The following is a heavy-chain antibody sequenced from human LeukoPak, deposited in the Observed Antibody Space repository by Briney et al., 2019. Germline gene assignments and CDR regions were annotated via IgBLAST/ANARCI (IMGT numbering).Heavy chain of an antibody. V-gene: IGHV3-15*01. CDR1: GFTFSSYA. CDR3: TYTVAGAIDY. D-gene: IGHD6-19*01. CDR2: IKSKPDGGTT. Sequence: GGSLRLSCAASGFTFSSYAMSWVREARGRGREGVGRIKSKPDGGTTDYAAPVKGRFTISRDDSKNTLYLQMNSLKTEDTAVYYCTYTVAGAIDYWGQGALVTVSS. J-gene: IGHJ4*02.